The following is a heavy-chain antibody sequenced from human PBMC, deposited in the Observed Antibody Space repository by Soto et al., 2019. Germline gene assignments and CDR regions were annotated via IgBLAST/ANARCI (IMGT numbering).Heavy chain of an antibody. J-gene: IGHJ4*02. CDR1: GFSLNTRGVA. V-gene: IGHV2-5*02. CDR3: AHTFGIFTGYNINFDY. Sequence: QITLKESGPTLVKPTQTLTLTCTFTGFSLNTRGVAVAWIRQPPGKALEWLGLIYWDDDTRYSPSLKTRLLIARDTSENQVVLTLTDLDPVDTATYFCAHTFGIFTGYNINFDYWGQGALVSISS. D-gene: IGHD3-9*01. CDR2: IYWDDDT.